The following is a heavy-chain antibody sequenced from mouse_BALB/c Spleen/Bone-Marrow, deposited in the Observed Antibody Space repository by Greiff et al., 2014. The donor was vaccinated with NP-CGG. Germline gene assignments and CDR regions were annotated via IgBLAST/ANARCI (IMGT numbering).Heavy chain of an antibody. CDR1: GFTFSDYY. V-gene: IGHV5-12*02. CDR3: ARHDYRYDAWFAY. J-gene: IGHJ3*01. Sequence: EVKLVESGGGLVRPGGSLKLSCATSGFTFSDYYMYWVRQTPEKRLEWVAYISNGGGSAYYPDTVKGRFTISRDNDKNTLYLQMSRLKSEDTAVYYCARHDYRYDAWFAYWGQGTLVTVSA. CDR2: ISNGGGSA. D-gene: IGHD2-14*01.